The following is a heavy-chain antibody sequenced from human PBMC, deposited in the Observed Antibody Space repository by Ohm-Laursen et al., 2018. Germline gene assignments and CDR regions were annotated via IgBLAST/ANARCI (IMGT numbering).Heavy chain of an antibody. J-gene: IGHJ6*02. D-gene: IGHD3-22*01. CDR1: GFTFDDYA. CDR2: ISWNSGSI. Sequence: SLRLSCSASGFTFDDYAMHWVRQAPGKGLEWVSGISWNSGSIGYADSVKGRFTISRDNAKNSLYLQMNSLRAEDTALYYCAKDMAPLYYYDSSGYTYYYGMDVWGQGTTVTVPS. CDR3: AKDMAPLYYYDSSGYTYYYGMDV. V-gene: IGHV3-9*01.